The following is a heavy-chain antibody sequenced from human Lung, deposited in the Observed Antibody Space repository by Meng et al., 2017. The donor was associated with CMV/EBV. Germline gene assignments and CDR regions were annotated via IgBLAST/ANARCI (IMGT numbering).Heavy chain of an antibody. CDR2: IWSDGGDK. D-gene: IGHD3-10*02. V-gene: IGHV3-33*06. J-gene: IGHJ6*02. CDR3: AKDSYVVSTKTVDYYYGMDV. Sequence: SXKISXTASRFNIRNYAMHWVRQAPGKGLEWVAVIWSDGGDKYYADSVEGRFTISRDNSKNTLYLQMNSLRAEDTAVYYCAKDSYVVSTKTVDYYYGMDVWGQGTTVXVSS. CDR1: RFNIRNYA.